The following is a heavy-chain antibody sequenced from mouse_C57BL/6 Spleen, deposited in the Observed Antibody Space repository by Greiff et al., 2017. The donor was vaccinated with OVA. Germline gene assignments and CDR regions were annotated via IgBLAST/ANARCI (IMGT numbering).Heavy chain of an antibody. V-gene: IGHV14-4*01. D-gene: IGHD1-1*01. Sequence: EVQLQQSGAELVRPGASVTLSCTASGFNIKDDYMHWVKQRPEQGLEWIGWIDPENGDTEYASKFQGKATITADTSSNTAYLQLSSLTSEDTAVYYCTTGGSSPFAYWGQGTLVTVSA. CDR2: IDPENGDT. CDR3: TTGGSSPFAY. J-gene: IGHJ3*01. CDR1: GFNIKDDY.